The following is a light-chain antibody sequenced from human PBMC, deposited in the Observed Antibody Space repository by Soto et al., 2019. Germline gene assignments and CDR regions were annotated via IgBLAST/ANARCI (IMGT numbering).Light chain of an antibody. Sequence: QSVLTQPPSVSGAPGRRVTISCTGSIGAGYDVHWYQQLPGTAPKLLIYGNNNRPSGVPDRFSGSKSGTSASLAITGLQAEDEADYYCQSYDSSLSAPYVFGTGTKVTVL. CDR1: IGAGYD. V-gene: IGLV1-40*01. J-gene: IGLJ1*01. CDR2: GNN. CDR3: QSYDSSLSAPYV.